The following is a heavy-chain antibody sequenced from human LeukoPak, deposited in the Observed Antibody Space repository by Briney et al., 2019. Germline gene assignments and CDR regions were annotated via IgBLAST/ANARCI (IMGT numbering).Heavy chain of an antibody. D-gene: IGHD3-16*01. J-gene: IGHJ4*02. CDR2: IHYSGST. CDR3: ARTGDRVDY. Sequence: SETLSLTCSVSGGSVSSNSYYWSWLRQPPGKGLEWIGFIHYSGSTNHNPPIKSRVAISVDTSKNQSSLNLSSVTAADTAVYYCARTGDRVDYWGQGTLVTVSS. CDR1: GGSVSSNSYY. V-gene: IGHV4-61*01.